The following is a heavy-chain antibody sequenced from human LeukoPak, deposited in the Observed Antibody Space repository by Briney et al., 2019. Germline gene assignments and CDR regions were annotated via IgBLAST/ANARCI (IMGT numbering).Heavy chain of an antibody. CDR2: IKSKTDGGTT. J-gene: IGHJ4*02. CDR3: TREAVTANGYFDY. V-gene: IGHV3-15*01. D-gene: IGHD2-21*02. Sequence: GGSLRLSCAASGFTFSNAWMTWVRQAPGKGLDWVGRIKSKTDGGTTDYAAPVKGRLTISRDDSKNTLYLQMNSLKTEDTAVYYCTREAVTANGYFDYWGQGTLVTVSS. CDR1: GFTFSNAW.